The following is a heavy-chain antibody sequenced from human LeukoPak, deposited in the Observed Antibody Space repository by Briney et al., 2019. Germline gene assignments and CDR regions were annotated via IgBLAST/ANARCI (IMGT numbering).Heavy chain of an antibody. Sequence: PGGSLRLSCAASGFTFLSYGMHWVRQAPGKGLEWVAFIHYGGGNKYYADSVKGRFTISRDNSKNTLYLQMNSLRTEDTAVYYCAKTWEPKFGFDHWGQGTLVTVSS. CDR3: AKTWEPKFGFDH. D-gene: IGHD1-26*01. CDR2: IHYGGGNK. CDR1: GFTFLSYG. V-gene: IGHV3-30*02. J-gene: IGHJ4*02.